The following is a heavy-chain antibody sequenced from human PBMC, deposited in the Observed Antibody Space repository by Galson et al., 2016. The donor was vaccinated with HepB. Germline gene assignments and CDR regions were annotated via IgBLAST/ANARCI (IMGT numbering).Heavy chain of an antibody. CDR3: AVSMGGAFDWYDYLDY. D-gene: IGHD3-9*01. CDR1: GSGDSYW. V-gene: IGHV3-74*01. J-gene: IGHJ4*02. CDR2: INSDGSSR. Sequence: ETLSLTCTVSGSGDSYWNWVRQVPGKGLVWVSRINSDGSSRNYADSVKGRFTISRDNAESTLYLQMNSLRVEDTALYYCAVSMGGAFDWYDYLDYWGQETLVAVTS.